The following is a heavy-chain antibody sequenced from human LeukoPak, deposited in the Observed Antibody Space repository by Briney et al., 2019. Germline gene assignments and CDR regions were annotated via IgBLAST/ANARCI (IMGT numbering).Heavy chain of an antibody. J-gene: IGHJ6*03. D-gene: IGHD3-10*01. Sequence: GSSVKVSCKASGGTFSRSAISWVRQALGQGLEWMGRIIPIFGTANYAQKFQGRVTITTDESTNTAYMELSSLRSEDTAVYYCARGLSAGVDVYYYYMDVWGKGTTVTVSS. CDR2: IIPIFGTA. CDR3: ARGLSAGVDVYYYYMDV. V-gene: IGHV1-69*05. CDR1: GGTFSRSA.